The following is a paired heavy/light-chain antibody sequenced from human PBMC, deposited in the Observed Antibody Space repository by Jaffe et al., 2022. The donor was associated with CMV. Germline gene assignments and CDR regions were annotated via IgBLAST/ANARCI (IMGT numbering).Heavy chain of an antibody. CDR3: ARAIVVVTATRKNNWFDP. J-gene: IGHJ5*02. Sequence: QVQLQQWGAGLLKPSETLSLTCAVYGGSFSGYYWSWIRQPPGKGLEWIGEINHSGSTNYNPSLKSRVTISVDTSKNQFSLKLSSVTAADTAVYYCARAIVVVTATRKNNWFDPWGQGTLVTVSS. V-gene: IGHV4-34*01. CDR1: GGSFSGYY. D-gene: IGHD2-21*02. CDR2: INHSGST.
Light chain of an antibody. CDR2: GKN. Sequence: SSELTQDPAVSVALGQTVRITCQGDSLRSYYASWYQQKPGQAPVLVIYGKNNRPSGIPDRFSGSSSGNTASLTITGAQAEDEADYYCNSRDSSGNPSLGTGTKVTVL. CDR3: NSRDSSGNPS. V-gene: IGLV3-19*01. CDR1: SLRSYY. J-gene: IGLJ1*01.